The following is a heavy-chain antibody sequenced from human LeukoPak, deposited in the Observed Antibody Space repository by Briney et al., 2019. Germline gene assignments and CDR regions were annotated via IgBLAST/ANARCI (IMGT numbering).Heavy chain of an antibody. CDR3: AREDGYNSVGY. CDR2: IYYSGST. Sequence: SETLSLTCAVYGGSFSGYYWSWIRQHPGKGLEWIGYIYYSGSTYYNPSLKSRVTISVDTSKNQFSLKLSSVTAADTAVYYCAREDGYNSVGYWGQGTLVTVSS. CDR1: GGSFSGYY. V-gene: IGHV4-31*11. J-gene: IGHJ4*02. D-gene: IGHD5-24*01.